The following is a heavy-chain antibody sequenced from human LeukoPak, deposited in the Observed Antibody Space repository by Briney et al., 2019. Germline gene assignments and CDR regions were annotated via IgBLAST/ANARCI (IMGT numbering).Heavy chain of an antibody. V-gene: IGHV4-59*01. Sequence: PSETLSLTCTVSGGSISSYYWSWIRQPPGKGLEWIGYIYYSGSTNYNPSLKSRVTISVDTSKTQFSLKLSSVTAADTAVYYCARSYDRPYYFDYWGQGTLVTVSS. CDR1: GGSISSYY. CDR3: ARSYDRPYYFDY. J-gene: IGHJ4*02. D-gene: IGHD3-22*01. CDR2: IYYSGST.